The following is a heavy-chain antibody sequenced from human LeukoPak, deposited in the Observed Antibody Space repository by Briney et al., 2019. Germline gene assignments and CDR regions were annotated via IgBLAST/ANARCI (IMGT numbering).Heavy chain of an antibody. V-gene: IGHV4-34*01. Sequence: SETLSLTCAVYGGSFSGYYWSWIRQPPGKGLEWIGEINHSGSTNYNPSLKSRVTISVDTSKNQFSLKLSSVTAADTAVYYCARLTSFSWYHWFDPWGQGTLVTVSS. CDR2: INHSGST. D-gene: IGHD6-13*01. CDR1: GGSFSGYY. J-gene: IGHJ5*02. CDR3: ARLTSFSWYHWFDP.